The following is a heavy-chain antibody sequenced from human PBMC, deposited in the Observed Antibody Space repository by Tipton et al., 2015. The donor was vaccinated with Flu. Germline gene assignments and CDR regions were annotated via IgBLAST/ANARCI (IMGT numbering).Heavy chain of an antibody. CDR3: ARVAVAGFIVDY. J-gene: IGHJ4*02. V-gene: IGHV4-59*08. CDR1: GGSISSYY. Sequence: LRLSCTVSGGSISSYYWSWIRQPPGKGLEWIGYIYYSGSTNYNPSLKSRVTISVDTSKNQFSLKLSSVTAADTAVYYCARVAVAGFIVDYWGQGTLVTVSS. D-gene: IGHD6-19*01. CDR2: IYYSGST.